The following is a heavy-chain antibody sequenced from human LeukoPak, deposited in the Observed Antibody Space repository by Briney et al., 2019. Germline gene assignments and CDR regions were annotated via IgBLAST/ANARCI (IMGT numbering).Heavy chain of an antibody. CDR1: GFTFSSYW. Sequence: GGSLRLSCAASGFTFSSYWMSWVRQAPGKGLEWVANIKQDGSEKYYVDSVKGRFTISRDNSKNTLYLQMNSLRAEDTAVYYCARGPYSSGWFPFDYWGQGTLVTVSS. V-gene: IGHV3-7*03. CDR3: ARGPYSSGWFPFDY. D-gene: IGHD6-19*01. J-gene: IGHJ4*02. CDR2: IKQDGSEK.